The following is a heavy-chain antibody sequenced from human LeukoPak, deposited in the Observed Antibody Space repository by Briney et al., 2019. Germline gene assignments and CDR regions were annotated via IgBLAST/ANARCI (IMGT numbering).Heavy chain of an antibody. D-gene: IGHD1-20*01. Sequence: GGSLRLSCAASGFTFSSYWMSWVRQAPAKGLEWVANIKQDGSEKYYVDSVKGRFTISRDNAKNSLYLQMNSLRAEDKAVYYCARWGYDSPSGLEYWGQGTLVTVSS. V-gene: IGHV3-7*01. CDR1: GFTFSSYW. CDR2: IKQDGSEK. J-gene: IGHJ4*02. CDR3: ARWGYDSPSGLEY.